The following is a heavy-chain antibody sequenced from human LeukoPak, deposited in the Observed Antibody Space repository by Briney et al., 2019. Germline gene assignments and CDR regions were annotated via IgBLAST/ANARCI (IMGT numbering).Heavy chain of an antibody. CDR1: GGSISSYY. Sequence: SETLSLTCTVSGGSISSYYWSWIRQPPGKGLEWIGYIYYSGSTNCNPSVKSRVTISVDTSKNQFSLKLSSVTAADTAVYYCASGIVVVPAAITGGFDYWGQGTLVTVSS. V-gene: IGHV4-59*12. CDR2: IYYSGST. CDR3: ASGIVVVPAAITGGFDY. D-gene: IGHD2-2*02. J-gene: IGHJ4*02.